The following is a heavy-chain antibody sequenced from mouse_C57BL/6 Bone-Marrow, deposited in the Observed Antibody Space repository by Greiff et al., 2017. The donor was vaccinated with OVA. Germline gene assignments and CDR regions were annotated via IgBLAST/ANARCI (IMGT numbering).Heavy chain of an antibody. V-gene: IGHV1-64*01. CDR1: GYTFTSYW. J-gene: IGHJ4*01. CDR3: ARGLGYYYGSCYAMDY. CDR2: IHPNSGST. Sequence: VQVVESGAELVKPGASVKLSCKASGYTFTSYWMHWVKQRPGQGLEWIGMIHPNSGSTNYNEKFKSKATLTVDKSSSTAYMQLSSLTSEDSAVYYCARGLGYYYGSCYAMDYWGQGTSVTVSS. D-gene: IGHD1-1*01.